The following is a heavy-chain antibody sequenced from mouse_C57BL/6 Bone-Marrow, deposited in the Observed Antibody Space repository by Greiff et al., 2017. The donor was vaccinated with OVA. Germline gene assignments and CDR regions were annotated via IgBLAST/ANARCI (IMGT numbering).Heavy chain of an antibody. Sequence: QVQLQQPGAELVKPGASVKLSCKASGYTFTSYWMQWVKQRPGQGLEWIGEIDPSDSYTNYNQKFKGKATLTVDTSSSTAYMQRCSLTSEDSAVYYCGIYYYGSSLDYWGQGTTLTVSS. D-gene: IGHD1-1*01. J-gene: IGHJ2*01. CDR1: GYTFTSYW. V-gene: IGHV1-50*01. CDR3: GIYYYGSSLDY. CDR2: IDPSDSYT.